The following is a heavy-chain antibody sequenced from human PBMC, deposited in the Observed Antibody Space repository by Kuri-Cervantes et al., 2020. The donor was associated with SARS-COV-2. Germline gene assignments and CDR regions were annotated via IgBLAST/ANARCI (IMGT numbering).Heavy chain of an antibody. CDR3: ARYGDGYNDEDY. CDR2: IYSDGSTT. V-gene: IGHV3-23*03. D-gene: IGHD5-24*01. CDR1: GFTFRRYA. J-gene: IGHJ4*02. Sequence: GGSRRLSCAASGFTFRRYAMSWVRQAPGKGLEWVSVIYSDGSTTYYADSGKGRFTISRDNYKNTLYLQMNSLRAEDTSVYYCARYGDGYNDEDYWGQGTLVTVSS.